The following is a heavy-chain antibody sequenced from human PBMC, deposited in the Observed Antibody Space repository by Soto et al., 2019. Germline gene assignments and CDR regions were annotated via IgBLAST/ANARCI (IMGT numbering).Heavy chain of an antibody. CDR2: IYYSGST. CDR3: AGTRGSTAIMHF. V-gene: IGHV4-61*01. D-gene: IGHD3-16*01. J-gene: IGHJ4*02. CDR1: GGSVSSGIYY. Sequence: SETLSLTCTVSGGSVSSGIYYWSWIRQPPGKGLEWIVYIYYSGSTNYTPSLTSRITISIATSKNQYPLKLSSVTAADTAVYCCAGTRGSTAIMHFWGQATLVSVSS.